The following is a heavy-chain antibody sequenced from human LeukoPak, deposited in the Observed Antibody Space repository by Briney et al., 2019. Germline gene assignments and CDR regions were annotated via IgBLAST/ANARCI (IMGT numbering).Heavy chain of an antibody. D-gene: IGHD1-14*01. CDR3: ARGEPEQIIAFDY. CDR1: GGSISTGGYY. J-gene: IGHJ4*02. V-gene: IGHV4-31*03. Sequence: SQTLSLTCTVSGGSISTGGYYWSWIRQLPGKGLEWIGYIYYSGSTYYNPSLKSRVTISVDTSKNQLSLRLSSVTAADTAVYFCARGEPEQIIAFDYWGQGTLVTVSS. CDR2: IYYSGST.